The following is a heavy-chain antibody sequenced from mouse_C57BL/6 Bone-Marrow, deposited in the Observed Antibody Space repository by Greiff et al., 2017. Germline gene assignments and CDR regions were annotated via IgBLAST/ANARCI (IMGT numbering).Heavy chain of an antibody. CDR3: AIVLYYGLDY. J-gene: IGHJ2*01. V-gene: IGHV5-4*01. Sequence: VQLKESGGGLVKPGGSLKLSCAASGFTFSSYAMSWVRQTPEKRLEWVATISAGGSYTYYPDNVKGRFTISRDNAKNNLYLQMSHLKSEDTAMYYCAIVLYYGLDYWGQGTTLTVSS. D-gene: IGHD1-1*01. CDR2: ISAGGSYT. CDR1: GFTFSSYA.